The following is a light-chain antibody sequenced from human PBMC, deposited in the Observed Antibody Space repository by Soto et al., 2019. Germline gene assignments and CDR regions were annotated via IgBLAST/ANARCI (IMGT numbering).Light chain of an antibody. CDR2: AAS. V-gene: IGKV1-39*01. CDR3: QQGYSNPWT. CDR1: RSVNTY. J-gene: IGKJ1*01. Sequence: DIQMTQSPSSLSASVGDRVTITCRASRSVNTYLHWYQQKAGQAPKLLIYAASNLQSGVPSRFSGRGSCTDFTLTVESLQPEDFATYYCQQGYSNPWTFGQGTKV.